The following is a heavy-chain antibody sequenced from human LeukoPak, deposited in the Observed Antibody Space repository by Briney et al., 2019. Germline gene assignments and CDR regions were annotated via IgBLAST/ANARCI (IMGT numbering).Heavy chain of an antibody. CDR3: AREGPITVTKNYFYYGMDV. CDR2: INPSGGST. D-gene: IGHD4-17*01. J-gene: IGHJ6*04. CDR1: GYTFTSYY. V-gene: IGHV1-46*01. Sequence: GASVKVSCKASGYTFTSYYMHWVRQAPGQGLEWMGIINPSGGSTTYAQKFQGRVTMTGDTSTSTVYMELNSLRSEDTAVYYCAREGPITVTKNYFYYGMDVWGRGTTVTVSS.